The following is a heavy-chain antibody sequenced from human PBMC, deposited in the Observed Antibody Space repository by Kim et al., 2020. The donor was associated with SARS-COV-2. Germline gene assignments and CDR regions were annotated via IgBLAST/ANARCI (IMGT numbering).Heavy chain of an antibody. V-gene: IGHV3-15*01. CDR2: IKSKTDGGTT. CDR3: TTDRDPHVLRYFDWLLKNDYFDY. Sequence: GGSLRLSCAASGFTFSNAWMSWVRQAPGKGLEWVGRIKSKTDGGTTDYAAPVKGRFTISRDDSKNTLYLQMNSLKTEDTAVYYCTTDRDPHVLRYFDWLLKNDYFDYWGQGTLVTVSS. CDR1: GFTFSNAW. D-gene: IGHD3-9*01. J-gene: IGHJ4*02.